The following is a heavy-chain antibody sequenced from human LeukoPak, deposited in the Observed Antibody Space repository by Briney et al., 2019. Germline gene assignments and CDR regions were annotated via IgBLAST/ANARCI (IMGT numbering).Heavy chain of an antibody. CDR2: ITGSTTWT. CDR3: ARELVSSGTGYFDL. J-gene: IGHJ2*01. D-gene: IGHD3-10*02. V-gene: IGHV3-23*01. Sequence: PGGSLRLSCAASGITFGTFGMAWVRQAPGKGLQWVSGITGSTTWTYYAASVKGRFTVSRDNTQNTLYLQMNSLRADDTAVYYCARELVSSGTGYFDLWGRGTLVTVSS. CDR1: GITFGTFG.